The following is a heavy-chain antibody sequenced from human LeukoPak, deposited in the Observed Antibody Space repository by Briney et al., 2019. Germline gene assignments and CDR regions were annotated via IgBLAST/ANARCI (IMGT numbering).Heavy chain of an antibody. D-gene: IGHD5-18*01. V-gene: IGHV4-59*11. Sequence: SETLSLTCTVSDVSISSHYWSWLRQPPGKGLEWIAYMRDTVNTKDNPSFKSRLTLSADTSKNQFSLRLSSVTAADTAVYHCATIKRGNIYGYFDFWGQGILVTVSS. CDR2: MRDTVNT. J-gene: IGHJ4*02. CDR1: DVSISSHY. CDR3: ATIKRGNIYGYFDF.